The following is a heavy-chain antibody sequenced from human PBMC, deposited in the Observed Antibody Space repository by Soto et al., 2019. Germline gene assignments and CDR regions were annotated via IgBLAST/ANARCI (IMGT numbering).Heavy chain of an antibody. J-gene: IGHJ4*02. CDR1: GGSFSGYY. D-gene: IGHD1-7*01. CDR2: INHSGST. V-gene: IGHV4-34*01. CDR3: ARVTETTMYYFDY. Sequence: SETLSLTCAVYGGSFSGYYWSWIRQPPGKGLEWIGEINHSGSTNYNPSLKSRVTISVDTSKNQFSLKLSSVTAADTAVYYCARVTETTMYYFDYWGQGTLVTVSS.